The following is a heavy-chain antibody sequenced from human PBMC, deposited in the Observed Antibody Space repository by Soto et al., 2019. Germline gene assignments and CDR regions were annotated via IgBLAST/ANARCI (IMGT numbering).Heavy chain of an antibody. V-gene: IGHV1-69*13. CDR2: IIPIFGTA. CDR1: GGTFSSYA. CDR3: ARVPGFYGSGAPPPD. J-gene: IGHJ4*02. Sequence: GASVKVSCKVSGGTFSSYAISWVRQAPGQGLEWMGGIIPIFGTANYAQKFQGRVTITADESTSTAYMELSSLRSEDTAVYYCARVPGFYGSGAPPPDWGQGTLVTVSS. D-gene: IGHD3-10*01.